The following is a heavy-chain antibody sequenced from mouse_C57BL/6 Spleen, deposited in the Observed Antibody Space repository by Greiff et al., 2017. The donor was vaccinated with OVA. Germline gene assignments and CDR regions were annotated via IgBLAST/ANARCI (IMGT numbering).Heavy chain of an antibody. V-gene: IGHV5-6*01. D-gene: IGHD2-5*01. CDR2: ISSGGSYT. J-gene: IGHJ4*01. CDR3: ARHEDSNYAMDY. Sequence: EVHLVESGGDLVKPGGSLKLSCAASGFTFSSYGMSWVRQTPDKRLEWVATISSGGSYTYYPDSVKGRFTISRDNAKNTLYLQMSSLKSEDTAMYYCARHEDSNYAMDYWGQGTSVTVSS. CDR1: GFTFSSYG.